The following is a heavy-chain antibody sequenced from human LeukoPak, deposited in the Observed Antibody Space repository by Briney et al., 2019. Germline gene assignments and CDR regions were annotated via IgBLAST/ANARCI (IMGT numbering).Heavy chain of an antibody. V-gene: IGHV4-4*02. CDR3: ARDAYDSSGYSFDY. Sequence: SETLSLTCAVSGGSINNINWWSWVRQPPGKGLEWIGEIYHSGNTNYNPSLKSRVTISVDKSKNQFSLKLSSVTAADTAVYYCARDAYDSSGYSFDYWGQGTLVTASS. J-gene: IGHJ4*02. CDR2: IYHSGNT. CDR1: GGSINNINW. D-gene: IGHD3-22*01.